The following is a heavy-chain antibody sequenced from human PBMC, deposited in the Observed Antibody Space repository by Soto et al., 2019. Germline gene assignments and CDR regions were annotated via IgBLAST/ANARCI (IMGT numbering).Heavy chain of an antibody. CDR3: ARPGLGYCSGGSCLPNYYYGMDV. CDR1: GYSFTSYW. J-gene: IGHJ6*02. CDR2: IYPGDSDT. D-gene: IGHD2-15*01. Sequence: GESLKISCRGSGYSFTSYWIGWVRQMPGKGLEWMGIIYPGDSDTRYSPSFQGQVTISADKSISTAYLQWSSLKASDTAMYYCARPGLGYCSGGSCLPNYYYGMDVWGQGTTVTVSS. V-gene: IGHV5-51*01.